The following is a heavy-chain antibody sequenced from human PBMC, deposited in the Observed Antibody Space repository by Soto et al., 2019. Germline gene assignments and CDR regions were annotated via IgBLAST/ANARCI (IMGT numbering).Heavy chain of an antibody. V-gene: IGHV2-26*01. D-gene: IGHD2-15*01. CDR3: ARHVVVVAAGVADYFDY. Sequence: GSGPTLVNPTETLTLTCTVSGFSLSNARMGVSWIRQPPGKALEWLAHIFSNDEKSYSTSLKSRLTISKDTSKSQVVLTMTNMDPVETATYYCARHVVVVAAGVADYFDYWGQGTLVTVSS. CDR2: IFSNDEK. CDR1: GFSLSNARMG. J-gene: IGHJ4*02.